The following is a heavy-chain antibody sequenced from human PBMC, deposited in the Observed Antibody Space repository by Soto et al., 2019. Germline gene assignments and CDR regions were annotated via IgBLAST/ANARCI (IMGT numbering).Heavy chain of an antibody. J-gene: IGHJ4*02. D-gene: IGHD3-9*01. CDR3: ARMGDILTGYIDY. V-gene: IGHV3-11*06. CDR2: TRPFRSYA. CDR1: GFTFRDYY. Sequence: SLRLYFAASGFTFRDYYMSWNRHAPGQGPEWVSYTRPFRSYANYADSVKARFTVCRDNAKNSLYLQMNSLGAEDTAVYYCARMGDILTGYIDYRGQATLVTVCS.